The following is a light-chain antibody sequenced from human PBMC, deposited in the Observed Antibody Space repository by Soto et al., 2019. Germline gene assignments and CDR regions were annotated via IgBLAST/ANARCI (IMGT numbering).Light chain of an antibody. J-gene: IGLJ2*01. CDR2: SNN. V-gene: IGLV1-44*01. CDR3: AAWDDSLNGYVV. Sequence: QSVLTQPPSASGTPGQRVTISCSGSSSNIGSNTVNWYQQLPGTAPKLLIYSNNQRPSGVPDRFSASKSGTSASLAISGLQSEDEADYYCAAWDDSLNGYVVFGGGTKLTDL. CDR1: SSNIGSNT.